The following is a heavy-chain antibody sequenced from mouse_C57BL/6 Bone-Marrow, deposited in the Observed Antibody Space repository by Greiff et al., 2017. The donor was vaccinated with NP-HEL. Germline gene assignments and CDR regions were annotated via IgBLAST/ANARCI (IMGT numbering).Heavy chain of an antibody. CDR1: GYTFTSYT. J-gene: IGHJ3*01. D-gene: IGHD1-1*01. V-gene: IGHV1-4*01. CDR3: ARDYYGSSYVEIFAY. CDR2: INPSSGYT. Sequence: VQLQQSGAELARPGASVKMSCKASGYTFTSYTMHWVKQRPGQGLEWIGYINPSSGYTKYNQKFKDKATLTADKSSSTAYMQLSSLTSEDSAVYYCARDYYGSSYVEIFAYWGQGTLVTVSA.